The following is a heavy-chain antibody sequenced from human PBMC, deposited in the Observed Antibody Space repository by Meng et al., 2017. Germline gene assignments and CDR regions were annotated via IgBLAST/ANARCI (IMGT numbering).Heavy chain of an antibody. CDR1: GFTFTSSA. CDR2: IVAGNGNT. V-gene: IGHV1-58*01. CDR3: AADWGMTTVTTLIGVGAFDF. Sequence: SVKVSCKASGFTFTSSAVQWVRQTRGQRLEWIGWIVAGNGNTKYAQKFQERVTITRDMSTSTAYMELSSLRSEYTAVYYCAADWGMTTVTTLIGVGAFDFWGQGTMVTVSS. D-gene: IGHD4-17*01. J-gene: IGHJ3*01.